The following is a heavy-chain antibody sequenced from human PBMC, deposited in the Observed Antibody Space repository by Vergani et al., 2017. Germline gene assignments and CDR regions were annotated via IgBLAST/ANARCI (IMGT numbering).Heavy chain of an antibody. J-gene: IGHJ2*01. CDR3: AREGLSSTYYDFWSGYSYWYFDL. Sequence: QVQLQESGPGLVKPSQTLSLTCTVSGGSISSGSYYWSWIRQPAGKGLEWIGRIYTSGSPNYNPSLKSRVTISVDTSKNQFSLKLSSVTAADTAVYYCAREGLSSTYYDFWSGYSYWYFDLWGRGTLVTVSS. CDR2: IYTSGSP. V-gene: IGHV4-61*02. CDR1: GGSISSGSYY. D-gene: IGHD3-3*01.